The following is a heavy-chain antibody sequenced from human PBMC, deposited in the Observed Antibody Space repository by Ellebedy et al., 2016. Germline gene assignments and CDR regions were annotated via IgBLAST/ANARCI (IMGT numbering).Heavy chain of an antibody. Sequence: SVKVSCXASGGTFSSYAISWVRQAPGQGLEWMGGIIPIFGTANYAQKFQGRVTITADESTSTAYMELSSLRSEDTAVYYCARSPGGTGTATLDYWGQGTLVTVSS. CDR3: ARSPGGTGTATLDY. CDR1: GGTFSSYA. V-gene: IGHV1-69*13. J-gene: IGHJ4*02. CDR2: IIPIFGTA. D-gene: IGHD1-1*01.